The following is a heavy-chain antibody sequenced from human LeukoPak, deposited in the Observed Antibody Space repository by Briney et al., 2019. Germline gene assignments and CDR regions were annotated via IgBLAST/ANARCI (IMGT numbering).Heavy chain of an antibody. Sequence: GGSLRLSCAASGFTLSNFAMSWVRQAPGKGLEWVSVIGGSGGNTYYADSVEGRFTISRDNSKNTLYLQINSLRAEDTALYYCARQWVVQGAFDIWGQGTMVTVSS. J-gene: IGHJ3*02. CDR3: ARQWVVQGAFDI. D-gene: IGHD6-19*01. CDR2: IGGSGGNT. CDR1: GFTLSNFA. V-gene: IGHV3-23*01.